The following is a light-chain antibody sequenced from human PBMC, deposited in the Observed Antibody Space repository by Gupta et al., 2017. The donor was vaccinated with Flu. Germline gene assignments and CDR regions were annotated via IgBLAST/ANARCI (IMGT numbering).Light chain of an antibody. Sequence: QPALTQPASVSGSPGQSITISCTGTSSDVGGYNYVSWYQQHPGKAPKLMIYDVSKRPSGVSTRFSGSKSGNTASLTISGRQAEDEADYYCSSYTSSSTVVFGGGTKLTVL. CDR3: SSYTSSSTVV. CDR2: DVS. V-gene: IGLV2-14*01. J-gene: IGLJ2*01. CDR1: SSDVGGYNY.